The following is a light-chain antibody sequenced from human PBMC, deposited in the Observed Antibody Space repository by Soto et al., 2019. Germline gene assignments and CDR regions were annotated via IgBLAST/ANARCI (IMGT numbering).Light chain of an antibody. CDR3: CSYAGTYTWV. CDR2: DVS. V-gene: IGLV2-11*01. CDR1: SSDVGGYNS. J-gene: IGLJ3*02. Sequence: SALTQPRSVSGSPGQSVTISCTGTSSDVGGYNSVSWYQQYPGKAPKLMIYDVSKRPSGVPDRFSGSKSGNAASLTISGLQAEDEADYYCCSYAGTYTWVFGGGTKLTVL.